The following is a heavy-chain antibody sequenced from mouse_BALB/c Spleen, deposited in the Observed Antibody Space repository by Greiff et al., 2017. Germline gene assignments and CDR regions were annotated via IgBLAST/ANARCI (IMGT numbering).Heavy chain of an antibody. V-gene: IGHV5-4*02. CDR2: ISDGGSYT. CDR1: GFTFSDYY. D-gene: IGHD2-10*02. Sequence: EVKLVESGGGLVKPGGSLKLSCAASGFTFSDYYMYWVRQTPEKRLEWVATISDGGSYTYYPDSVKWRFTISRDNAKNNLYLQMSSLKSEDTAMYYCARDSMVTGPIYAMDYWGQGTSVTVSS. J-gene: IGHJ4*01. CDR3: ARDSMVTGPIYAMDY.